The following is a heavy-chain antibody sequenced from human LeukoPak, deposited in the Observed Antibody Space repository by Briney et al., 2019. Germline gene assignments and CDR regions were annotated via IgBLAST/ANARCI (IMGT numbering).Heavy chain of an antibody. CDR1: GFIFSDHH. V-gene: IGHV3-72*01. Sequence: GGSLRLSCAASGFIFSDHHMDWVRQAPGKGLEWVGRIRNKVNSYTTEYAASVKGRFTISRDDSKNSVYLQMSGLTTEDTAVYFCARLPAANLDGFDIWGQGTMVTVSS. CDR3: ARLPAANLDGFDI. CDR2: IRNKVNSYTT. D-gene: IGHD2-2*01. J-gene: IGHJ3*02.